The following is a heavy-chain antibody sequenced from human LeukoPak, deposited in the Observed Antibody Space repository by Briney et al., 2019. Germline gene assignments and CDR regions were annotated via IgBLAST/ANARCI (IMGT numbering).Heavy chain of an antibody. CDR3: AIDCGFRALIHHFDY. D-gene: IGHD6-25*01. CDR1: GFTFSSYA. CDR2: ISGCGGST. Sequence: GGSLTLSCAASGFTFSSYAMSWARHAPGKGLECVSSISGCGGSTSYADSVTGRFTISRDNSKHTLYPQMNSLRAEDTAVYYCAIDCGFRALIHHFDYRGQGTPVTVS. V-gene: IGHV3-23*01. J-gene: IGHJ4*02.